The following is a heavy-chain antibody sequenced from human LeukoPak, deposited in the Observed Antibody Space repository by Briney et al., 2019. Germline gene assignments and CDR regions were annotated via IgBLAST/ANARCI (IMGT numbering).Heavy chain of an antibody. Sequence: SETLSLTCAVYGGSFSGYYWSWIRQPPGKGLEWIGEINHSGSTNYNPSLKSRVTISVDTSKNQFSLKLSSVTAADTAVYYCARGPARGVVVVYYYFDYWGLGTLVTVSS. D-gene: IGHD3-22*01. CDR3: ARGPARGVVVVYYYFDY. CDR2: INHSGST. V-gene: IGHV4-34*01. CDR1: GGSFSGYY. J-gene: IGHJ4*02.